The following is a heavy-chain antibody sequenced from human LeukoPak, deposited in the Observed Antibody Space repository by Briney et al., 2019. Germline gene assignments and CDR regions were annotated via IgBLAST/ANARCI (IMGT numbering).Heavy chain of an antibody. D-gene: IGHD6-6*01. CDR1: W. CDR3: ARVYRSSSGYCFDY. V-gene: IGHV3-7*01. Sequence: WXXXXRQAXXXGXEWVANIKQDGSEKYAVDSVKGRFTISRDNAQNSLYLQMNSLKAEDTAVYYCARVYRSSSGYCFDYWGQGTLVTVSS. J-gene: IGHJ4*02. CDR2: IKQDGSEK.